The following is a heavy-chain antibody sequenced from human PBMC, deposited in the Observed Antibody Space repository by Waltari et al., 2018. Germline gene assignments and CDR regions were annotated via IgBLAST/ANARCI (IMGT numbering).Heavy chain of an antibody. CDR2: IIPIFGTA. CDR3: ARRSDYGDYRGPFDY. CDR1: GGTFSRYA. V-gene: IGHV1-69*01. J-gene: IGHJ4*02. Sequence: QVQLVQPGAEVKKPGSSVKVSCKASGGTFSRYAISRVRQAPGQGLVWMGGIIPIFGTANYAQKFQGRVTITADESTSTAYMELSSLRSEDTAVYYCARRSDYGDYRGPFDYWGQGTLVTVSS. D-gene: IGHD4-17*01.